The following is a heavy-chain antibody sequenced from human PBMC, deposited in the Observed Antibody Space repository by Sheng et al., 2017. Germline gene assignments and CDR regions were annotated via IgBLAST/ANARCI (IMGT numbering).Heavy chain of an antibody. CDR1: GFAFNTYS. CDR2: ISYDGNGK. V-gene: IGHV3-30*14. CDR3: ARGATGDY. Sequence: VQLVESGGGVVQPGTSLRLSCRTSGFAFNTYSLQWVRQAPGKGLEWVAVISYDGNGKYYPDSVRGRFTVSRDNAQNTGYLQIDDLRDDDTALYFCARGATGDYWGQGTLVIVSS. D-gene: IGHD3-10*01. J-gene: IGHJ4*02.